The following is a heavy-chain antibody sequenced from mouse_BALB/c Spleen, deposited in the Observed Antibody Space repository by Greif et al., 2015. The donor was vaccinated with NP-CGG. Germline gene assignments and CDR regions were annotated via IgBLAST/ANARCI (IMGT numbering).Heavy chain of an antibody. Sequence: EVMLVESGGGLVQPGGSLKLSCAASGFTFSSYGMSWVRQTPDKRLELVATINSNGGSTYYPDSVKGRFTISRDNAKNTLYLQMSSLESEDTAMYYCARDYYGSSYPAWFAYWGQGTLVTVSA. V-gene: IGHV5-6-3*01. J-gene: IGHJ3*01. CDR2: INSNGGST. CDR3: ARDYYGSSYPAWFAY. CDR1: GFTFSSYG. D-gene: IGHD1-1*01.